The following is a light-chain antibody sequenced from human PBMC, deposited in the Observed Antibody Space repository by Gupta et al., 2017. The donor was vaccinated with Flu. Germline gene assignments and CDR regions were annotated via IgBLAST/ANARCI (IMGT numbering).Light chain of an antibody. CDR2: KAS. CDR1: QSISSW. CDR3: QHENSSPWT. V-gene: IGKV1-5*03. Sequence: PSTLSASVGDRVTITCRARQSISSWLAWYQQKPGKAPKLLIYKASRGESGVPSRFSGSGSGTEFTLTISSRQPDDFATYYCQHENSSPWTFGQGTKVEIK. J-gene: IGKJ1*01.